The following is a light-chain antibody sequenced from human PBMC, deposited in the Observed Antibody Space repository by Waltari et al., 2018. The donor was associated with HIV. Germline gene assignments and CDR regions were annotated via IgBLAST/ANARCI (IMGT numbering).Light chain of an antibody. CDR2: EDN. Sequence: SYELTQPPSVSVSPGPTARITCSGDALPKTDAYWYQNRSGQAPTPISYEDNKRPSGIPERFSCSSSRTMATLTITGAQPEDEADCFCYSTDGTEAHRGLFAGGTKLTVL. CDR3: YSTDGTEAHRGL. J-gene: IGLJ2*01. V-gene: IGLV3-10*01. CDR1: ALPKTD.